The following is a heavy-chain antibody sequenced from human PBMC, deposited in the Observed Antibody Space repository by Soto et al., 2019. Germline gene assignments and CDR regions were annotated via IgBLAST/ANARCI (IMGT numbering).Heavy chain of an antibody. D-gene: IGHD3-10*01. CDR1: GFTVSSNY. CDR3: AIGFGGLDY. V-gene: IGHV3-64*01. CDR2: ISSNGGST. J-gene: IGHJ4*02. Sequence: EVQLVESGGGLVQPGGSLRLSCAASGFTVSSNYMTWVRQAPGKGLEYVSAISSNGGSTYYANSVKGRFTISRDNSKNTLYLQMGSLRAEDMAVYYCAIGFGGLDYWGQGTLVTVSS.